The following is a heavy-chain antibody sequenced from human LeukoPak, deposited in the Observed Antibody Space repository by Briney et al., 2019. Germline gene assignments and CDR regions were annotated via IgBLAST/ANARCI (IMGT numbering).Heavy chain of an antibody. CDR3: ARKQGGTMYDV. CDR2: FYSGGSA. Sequence: PSETLSLTCIVPGGSISSSNYYWAWIRQPPGKGLEWIGAFYSGGSAYYNPSLTSRVSISKDTSDNRFSLRLYSVTAADTAVYYCARKQGGTMYDVWGQGTLVTVSS. CDR1: GGSISSSNYY. V-gene: IGHV4-39*07. J-gene: IGHJ4*02. D-gene: IGHD1-7*01.